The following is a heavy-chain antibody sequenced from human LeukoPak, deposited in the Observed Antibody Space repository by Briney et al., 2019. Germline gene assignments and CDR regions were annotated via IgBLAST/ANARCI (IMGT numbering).Heavy chain of an antibody. CDR3: AREGSSGWSPYYFDY. J-gene: IGHJ4*02. CDR2: ISSSGSTI. Sequence: PGGSLRLSCAVSGFTFDDYGMNWVRQAPGKGLEWVSYISSSGSTIYYADSVKGRFTISRDNAKNSLYLQMNSLRAEDTAVYYWAREGSSGWSPYYFDYWGQGTLVTVSS. V-gene: IGHV3-48*03. CDR1: GFTFDDYG. D-gene: IGHD6-19*01.